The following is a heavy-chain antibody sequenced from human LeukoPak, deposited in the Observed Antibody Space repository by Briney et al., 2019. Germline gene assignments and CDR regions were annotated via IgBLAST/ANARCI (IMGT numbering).Heavy chain of an antibody. V-gene: IGHV1-69*05. CDR2: IIPIFGTA. Sequence: SVKVSCKASGGAFSSYAISWVRQAPGQGLEWMGRIIPIFGTANYAQKFQGRVTITTDESTSTAYMELSSLRSEDTAVYYCAGLLRGTYYYDSSGYYDWGQGTLVTVSS. J-gene: IGHJ4*02. CDR3: AGLLRGTYYYDSSGYYD. CDR1: GGAFSSYA. D-gene: IGHD3-22*01.